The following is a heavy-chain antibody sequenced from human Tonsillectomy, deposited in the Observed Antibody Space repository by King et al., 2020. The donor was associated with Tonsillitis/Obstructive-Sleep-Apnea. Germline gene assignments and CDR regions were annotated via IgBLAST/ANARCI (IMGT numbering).Heavy chain of an antibody. CDR1: GYSFTSHW. CDR3: ARQGGIPTTMWYFDL. Sequence: QLVQSGAEVKKPGESLKISRKGSGYSFTSHWIGWVRQMPGKGLEWMGIIYPSDSDTRYSPSFQGQVTISADKSISTAYLQWSSLKASDTAMYYCARQGGIPTTMWYFDLWGRGTLVTVSS. D-gene: IGHD1-7*01. J-gene: IGHJ2*01. CDR2: IYPSDSDT. V-gene: IGHV5-51*01.